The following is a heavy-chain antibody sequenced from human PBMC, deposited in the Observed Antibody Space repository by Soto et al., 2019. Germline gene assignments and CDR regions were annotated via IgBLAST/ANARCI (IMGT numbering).Heavy chain of an antibody. CDR1: GFTFSSYA. Sequence: EVPLLESGGGLVQPGGSLRLSCAASGFTFSSYAMSWVRQAPGTGLEWVSAISGSGGSTYYADSVKGRFTIPRDNSKNTLYLQMNSLRAEDTAVYYGAKDEVITAPGGAFDIWGQGTMVTVSS. CDR3: AKDEVITAPGGAFDI. D-gene: IGHD3-22*01. J-gene: IGHJ3*02. V-gene: IGHV3-23*01. CDR2: ISGSGGST.